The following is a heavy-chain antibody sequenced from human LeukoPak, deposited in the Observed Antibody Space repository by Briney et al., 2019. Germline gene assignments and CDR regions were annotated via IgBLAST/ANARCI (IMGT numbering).Heavy chain of an antibody. D-gene: IGHD6-19*01. Sequence: GGSLRLSCAASGFTFSSYAMSWVRQAPGKGLEWVSVIYSGGSTYYADSVKGRFTISRDNSKNTLYLQMNSLRAEDTAVYYCARTSSGWYSWLDPWGQGTLVTVSS. J-gene: IGHJ5*02. CDR1: GFTFSSYA. CDR3: ARTSSGWYSWLDP. CDR2: IYSGGST. V-gene: IGHV3-66*01.